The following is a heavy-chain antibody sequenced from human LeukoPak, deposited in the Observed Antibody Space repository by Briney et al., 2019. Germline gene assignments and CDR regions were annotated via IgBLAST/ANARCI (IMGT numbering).Heavy chain of an antibody. CDR3: ARVPTMVRGAAYYYYGMDV. Sequence: QPGGSLRLSCAASGFTVSSNYMSWVRQAPGKGLEWVSVIYSGGSTYYADSVKGRFTISRDNSKNTLYLQMNSLRAEDTAVYYCARVPTMVRGAAYYYYGMDVWGQGTTVTVSS. V-gene: IGHV3-66*01. J-gene: IGHJ6*02. CDR1: GFTVSSNY. D-gene: IGHD3-10*01. CDR2: IYSGGST.